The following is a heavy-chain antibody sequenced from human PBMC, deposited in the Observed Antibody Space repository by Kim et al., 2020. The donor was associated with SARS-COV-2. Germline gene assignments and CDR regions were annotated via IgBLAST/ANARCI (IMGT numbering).Heavy chain of an antibody. D-gene: IGHD1-1*01. CDR1: GGSFSGYY. J-gene: IGHJ4*02. CDR2: INHSGST. V-gene: IGHV4-34*01. CDR3: ARGIWSDTGYVD. Sequence: SETLSLTCAYGGSFSGYYWSWIRQPPGKGLEWIGEINHSGSTNYNPSLKSRVTISVDTSKNQFSLKLSSVTAADTAVYYCARGIWSDTGYVDWGQGTLVTVSS.